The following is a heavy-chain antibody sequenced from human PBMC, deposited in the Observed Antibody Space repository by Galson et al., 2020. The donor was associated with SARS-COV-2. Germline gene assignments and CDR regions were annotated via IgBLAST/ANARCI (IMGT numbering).Heavy chain of an antibody. CDR3: ARSGYLGSGSHIDV. D-gene: IGHD3-10*01. Sequence: SETLSLTCAVYGGSFSGYYWSWIRQPPGKGLEWIGEINHSGSTNYNPSLKSRVTISVDTSKNQFSLKLSSVTAADTAVYYCARSGYLGSGSHIDVWGRGTTVIVSS. J-gene: IGHJ6*02. V-gene: IGHV4-34*01. CDR1: GGSFSGYY. CDR2: INHSGST.